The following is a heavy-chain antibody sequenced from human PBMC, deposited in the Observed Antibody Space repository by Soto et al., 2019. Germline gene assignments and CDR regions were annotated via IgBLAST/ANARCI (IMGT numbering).Heavy chain of an antibody. CDR2: ISYDGSNK. V-gene: IGHV3-30-3*01. CDR3: ARDGETYYDSSGYYYAPHHDY. CDR1: GFTFSSYA. J-gene: IGHJ4*02. Sequence: PGGSLRLSCAASGFTFSSYAMHWVRQAPGKGLEWVAVISYDGSNKYYADSVKGRFTISRDNSKNTLYLQMNSLRAEDTAVYYCARDGETYYDSSGYYYAPHHDYGGQGTLVTVPS. D-gene: IGHD3-22*01.